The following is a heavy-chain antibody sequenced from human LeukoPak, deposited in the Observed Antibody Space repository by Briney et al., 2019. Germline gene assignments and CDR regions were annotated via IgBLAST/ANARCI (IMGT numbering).Heavy chain of an antibody. CDR1: GFTFSSYA. CDR2: ISSNGGST. CDR3: ARVRSGIYYGLDY. V-gene: IGHV3-64*01. J-gene: IGHJ4*02. Sequence: GGSLRLSCAASGFTFSSYAMSWVRQAPGKGLEWVSAISSNGGSTYYANSVKGRFTISRDNSKNTLYLQMGSLRAEDMAVYYCARVRSGIYYGLDYWGQGTLVTVSS. D-gene: IGHD1-26*01.